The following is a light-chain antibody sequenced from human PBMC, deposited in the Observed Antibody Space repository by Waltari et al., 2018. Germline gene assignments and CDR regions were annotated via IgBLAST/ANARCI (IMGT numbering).Light chain of an antibody. V-gene: IGKV1-39*01. Sequence: DIQMTQSPSSLSASVGDRVTITCRASQSISGYLNWYQQKPGKAPKLLIYTASTLQSGVPSRFSGSGSGTDFTRTISSLQPEDFATYYCQQSYSTPRTFGQGTKVEIK. CDR2: TAS. CDR3: QQSYSTPRT. J-gene: IGKJ1*01. CDR1: QSISGY.